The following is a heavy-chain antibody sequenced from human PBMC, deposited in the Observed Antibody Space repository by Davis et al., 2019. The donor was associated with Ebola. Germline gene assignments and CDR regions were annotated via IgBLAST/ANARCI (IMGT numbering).Heavy chain of an antibody. V-gene: IGHV3-49*04. D-gene: IGHD4-23*01. CDR1: GFTFGDYA. CDR3: TRRGTVVTPDY. J-gene: IGHJ4*02. Sequence: GSLRLSCTGSGFTFGDYAMSWVRQAPGKGLEWVGFMRSKGFGGTTEYAASVKGRFTISRDDSKGIAYLQMNSLKTEDTAVYYCTRRGTVVTPDYWGQGTLVTVSS. CDR2: MRSKGFGGTT.